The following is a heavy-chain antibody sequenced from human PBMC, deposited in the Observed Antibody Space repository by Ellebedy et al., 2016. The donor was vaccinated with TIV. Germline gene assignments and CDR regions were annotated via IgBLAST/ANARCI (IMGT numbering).Heavy chain of an antibody. CDR3: AREPSGSRWVRSPRKYFDI. CDR2: LYTSGDIYNSATT. Sequence: SETLSLXXTVSGGSINNFSWNWIRQPAGKGLEWLGRLYTSGDIYNSATTKYNPSLQSRVTMSVDTSKNEVSLKLTSVAAADTAVYYCAREPSGSRWVRSPRKYFDIWGQGTLVTVSS. D-gene: IGHD6-13*01. V-gene: IGHV4-4*07. J-gene: IGHJ4*02. CDR1: GGSINNFS.